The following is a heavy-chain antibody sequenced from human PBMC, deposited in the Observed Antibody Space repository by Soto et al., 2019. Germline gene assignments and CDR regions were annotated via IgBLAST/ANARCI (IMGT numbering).Heavy chain of an antibody. V-gene: IGHV1-46*01. CDR1: GYTFTSYY. Sequence: RASVKVSCKASGYTFTSYYMHWVRQAPGQGLEWMGIINPSGGSTSYAQKFQGRVTMTRDTSTSTVYMELSSLRSEDTAVYYCARQGYCSGGSCYDYFDYWGQGTLVTVSS. D-gene: IGHD2-15*01. CDR3: ARQGYCSGGSCYDYFDY. J-gene: IGHJ4*02. CDR2: INPSGGST.